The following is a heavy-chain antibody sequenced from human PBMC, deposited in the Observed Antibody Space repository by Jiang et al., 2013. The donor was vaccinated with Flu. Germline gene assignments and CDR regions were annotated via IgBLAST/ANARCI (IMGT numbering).Heavy chain of an antibody. J-gene: IGHJ1*01. D-gene: IGHD6-19*01. CDR3: AKGGSGGTTEYFQH. Sequence: SGYTFTSYAMNWVRQAPGQGLEWMGWINTNTGNPTYAQGFTGRFVFSLDTSVSTAYLQISSLKAEDTAVYYCAKGGSGGTTEYFQHWGQGTLVTVSS. CDR2: INTNTGNP. V-gene: IGHV7-4-1*02. CDR1: GYTFTSYA.